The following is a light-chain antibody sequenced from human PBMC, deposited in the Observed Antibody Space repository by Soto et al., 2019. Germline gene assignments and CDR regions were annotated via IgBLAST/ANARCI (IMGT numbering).Light chain of an antibody. Sequence: QAVVTQPRSVSGSPGQSVTISCTGSSTDVGGYNYVSWYQQHPGKAPKLIIYDVSKRPSGVPDRFSGSKSGNTASLTISGLQAEDEADYYCSSYADTERIFGGGTKVTVL. J-gene: IGLJ2*01. V-gene: IGLV2-11*01. CDR3: SSYADTERI. CDR2: DVS. CDR1: STDVGGYNY.